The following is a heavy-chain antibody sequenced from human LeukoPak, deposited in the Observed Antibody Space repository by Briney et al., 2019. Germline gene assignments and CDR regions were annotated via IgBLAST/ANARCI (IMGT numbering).Heavy chain of an antibody. Sequence: SVKVSCKASGYTFTSYGISWVRQAPGQGLEWMGGIIPIIGKANYAQKFQGRVTITTDESTSTAYMELRSLRSEDTAVYYCAREGVATLDYWGQGTLVTVSS. CDR1: GYTFTSYG. D-gene: IGHD5-12*01. CDR2: IIPIIGKA. J-gene: IGHJ4*02. CDR3: AREGVATLDY. V-gene: IGHV1-69*05.